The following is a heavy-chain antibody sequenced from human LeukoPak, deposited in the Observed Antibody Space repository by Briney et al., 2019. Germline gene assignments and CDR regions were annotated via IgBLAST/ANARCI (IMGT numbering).Heavy chain of an antibody. Sequence: GGSLRLSCAASGFTFSNYAMNWVRQAPGKGLEWVSGISNSGSSTYYANSVKGRFTISRDTSKNTLYLQMNSLRAEDTAVYYCAKGRPANCPTMNCCGTDVWGKGTTVTVSS. CDR3: AKGRPANCPTMNCCGTDV. J-gene: IGHJ6*04. D-gene: IGHD3-22*01. V-gene: IGHV3-23*01. CDR1: GFTFSNYA. CDR2: ISNSGSST.